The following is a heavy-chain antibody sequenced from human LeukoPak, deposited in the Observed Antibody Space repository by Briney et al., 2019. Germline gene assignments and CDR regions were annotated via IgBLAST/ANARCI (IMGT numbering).Heavy chain of an antibody. V-gene: IGHV4-34*01. CDR1: GGSLSGYY. D-gene: IGHD4-17*01. Sequence: SETLSLTCAVYGGSLSGYYWSWIRQPPGKGLEWIGEINHSGSANYNPSLKSRVTISLDTSKNQFSLKLSSVTAADTAVYYCARGQGTVTTHWGQGTLVTVSS. CDR2: INHSGSA. J-gene: IGHJ4*02. CDR3: ARGQGTVTTH.